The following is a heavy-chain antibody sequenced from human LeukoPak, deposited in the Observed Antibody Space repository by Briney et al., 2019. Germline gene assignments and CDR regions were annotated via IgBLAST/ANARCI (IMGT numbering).Heavy chain of an antibody. CDR3: TTDRSSSWSNEYYYYMDV. J-gene: IGHJ6*03. Sequence: GGSLRLSCAASGFTFSSYEMNWVRQAPGKGLEWVGRIKSKTGGGTRDYAAPVKGRFTISRDESKNTLYVQMNSLKTEDTAVFYXTTDRSSSWSNEYYYYMDVWGKGTTVTISS. V-gene: IGHV3-15*01. CDR1: GFTFSSYE. CDR2: IKSKTGGGTR. D-gene: IGHD6-13*01.